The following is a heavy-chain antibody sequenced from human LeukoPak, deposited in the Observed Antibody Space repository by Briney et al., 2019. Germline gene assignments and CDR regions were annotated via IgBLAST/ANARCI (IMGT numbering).Heavy chain of an antibody. J-gene: IGHJ4*02. V-gene: IGHV3-48*02. CDR1: GFTFSSYS. Sequence: PGGSLRLSCAAPGFTFSSYSMNWVRQAPGKGLEWVSYISDSSATIYYADSVKGRFTISRDNAKNSLYLQMNSLRDEDTAVYYCARPGVATGPMGGEGFDYWAQGTLVTVSS. CDR2: ISDSSATI. D-gene: IGHD3-16*01. CDR3: ARPGVATGPMGGEGFDY.